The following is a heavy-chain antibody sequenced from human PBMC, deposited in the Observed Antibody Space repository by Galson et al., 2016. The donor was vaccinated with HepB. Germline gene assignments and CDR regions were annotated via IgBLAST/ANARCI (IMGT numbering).Heavy chain of an antibody. D-gene: IGHD3/OR15-3a*01. Sequence: SLRLSCAVSGFIFRSYSMSWIRQAPGKGLEWVACIRTNSSKIYYADSVEGRFTISRDNSEKTLFLQMSSLRAEDTGVYYCANLSWTDGHSYYGVDVWGQGTTVTVSS. CDR1: GFIFRSYS. J-gene: IGHJ6*02. CDR3: ANLSWTDGHSYYGVDV. V-gene: IGHV3-21*04. CDR2: IRTNSSKI.